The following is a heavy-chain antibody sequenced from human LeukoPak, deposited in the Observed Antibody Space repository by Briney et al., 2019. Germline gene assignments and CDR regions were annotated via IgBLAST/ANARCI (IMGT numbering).Heavy chain of an antibody. Sequence: GGSLRLSCAASGFTVSSNYMSWVCQAPGKGLEWVSVIYSGGSTYYADSVKGRFTISRDNSKNTLYLQMNSLRAEDTAVYYCAREGYYGDDAFDIWGQGTMVTVSS. CDR3: AREGYYGDDAFDI. D-gene: IGHD3-3*01. V-gene: IGHV3-66*01. CDR1: GFTVSSNY. CDR2: IYSGGST. J-gene: IGHJ3*02.